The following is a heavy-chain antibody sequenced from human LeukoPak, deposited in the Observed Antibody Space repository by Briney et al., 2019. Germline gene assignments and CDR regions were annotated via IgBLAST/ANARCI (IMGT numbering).Heavy chain of an antibody. CDR3: ATEVLAARAPQGPIDY. J-gene: IGHJ4*02. Sequence: PGGSLRLSCAASGFTFSSYAMSWVRQAPGKGLEWVAFIRYDGSNKYYADSVKGRFTISRDNSKNTLYLQMNSLRAEDTAVYYCATEVLAARAPQGPIDYWGQGTLVTVSS. CDR1: GFTFSSYA. D-gene: IGHD6-6*01. V-gene: IGHV3-30*02. CDR2: IRYDGSNK.